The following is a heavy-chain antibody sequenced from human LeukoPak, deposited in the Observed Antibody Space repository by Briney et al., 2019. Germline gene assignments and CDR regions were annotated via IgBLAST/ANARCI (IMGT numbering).Heavy chain of an antibody. J-gene: IGHJ4*02. Sequence: SETLSLTCTVSGGSISSSSYYWGWIRQLPGKGLEWIGSIYYSGSTYYNPSLKSRVTISVDTSKNQFSLKLSSVTAADTAVYYCARHVMMGGSYGIDYWGQGTLVTVSS. D-gene: IGHD1-26*01. CDR3: ARHVMMGGSYGIDY. CDR2: IYYSGST. CDR1: GGSISSSSYY. V-gene: IGHV4-39*01.